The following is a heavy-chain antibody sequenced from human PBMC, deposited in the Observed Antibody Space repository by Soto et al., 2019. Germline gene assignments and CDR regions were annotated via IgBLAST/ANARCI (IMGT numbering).Heavy chain of an antibody. J-gene: IGHJ5*02. CDR2: INGDGSRT. CDR1: GFTSSSYW. Sequence: PGGSLRLSCAASGFTSSSYWMHWVRQAPGKGLVWVSRINGDGSRTNFADSVKGRLTISRDNAKSTLYLQMNSLGTDDTAVYYCARASDTNGEKCFDPWGQGTLVTVSS. V-gene: IGHV3-74*01. D-gene: IGHD2-8*01. CDR3: ARASDTNGEKCFDP.